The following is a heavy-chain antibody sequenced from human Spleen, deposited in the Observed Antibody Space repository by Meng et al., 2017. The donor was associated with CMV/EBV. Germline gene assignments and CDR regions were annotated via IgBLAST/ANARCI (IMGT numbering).Heavy chain of an antibody. Sequence: ASVKVSCKASGYTFTGHYIHWVRQAPGQGLEWMGWINPKSGGTNYAQKFQGRVTMTRDTSINTVYMELSRLISDDTAVYYCARDSFGDHYFDYWGQGTLVTVSS. J-gene: IGHJ4*02. CDR3: ARDSFGDHYFDY. V-gene: IGHV1-2*02. CDR2: INPKSGGT. D-gene: IGHD3-10*01. CDR1: GYTFTGHY.